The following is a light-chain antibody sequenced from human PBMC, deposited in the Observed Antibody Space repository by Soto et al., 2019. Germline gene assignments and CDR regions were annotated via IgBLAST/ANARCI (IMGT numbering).Light chain of an antibody. CDR3: QSYDSSLSGSVV. V-gene: IGLV1-40*01. J-gene: IGLJ2*01. CDR2: GNS. CDR1: SSNIGAGYD. Sequence: QPVLTQPPSVSGAPGQRVTISCTGSSSNIGAGYDVHWYQQLPGTAPKLLIYGNSNRPSGVPDRFSGSKSGTSASLAITGLQAEDEADDYCQSYDSSLSGSVVFGGGTQLTVL.